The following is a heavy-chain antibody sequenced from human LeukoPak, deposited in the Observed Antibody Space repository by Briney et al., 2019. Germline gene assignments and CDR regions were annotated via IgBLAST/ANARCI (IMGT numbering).Heavy chain of an antibody. V-gene: IGHV3-11*04. D-gene: IGHD3-3*01. J-gene: IGHJ3*02. CDR2: ISSSGSTI. CDR1: GFTFSDYY. CDR3: ARGTYDFWSGHAFDI. Sequence: GGSLRLSCAASGFTFSDYYMNWVRQAPGKGLEWVSYISSSGSTIYYADSVKGRFTISRDNAKNSLYLQMNSLRAEDTAVYYCARGTYDFWSGHAFDIWGQGTMVTVSS.